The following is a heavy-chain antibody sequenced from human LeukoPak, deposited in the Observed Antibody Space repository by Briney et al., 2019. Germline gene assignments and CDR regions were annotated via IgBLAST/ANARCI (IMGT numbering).Heavy chain of an antibody. J-gene: IGHJ4*02. CDR2: MNPNSGNT. D-gene: IGHD3-10*01. CDR1: GYDFTSHG. CDR3: ARGGYGSGPTD. Sequence: GASVKVSCKTSGYDFTSHGIFWVRQATGQGLEWMGWMNPNSGNTGYAQKFQGRVTMTRNTSISTAYMELSSLRSEDTAVYYCARGGYGSGPTDWGQGTLVTVSS. V-gene: IGHV1-8*01.